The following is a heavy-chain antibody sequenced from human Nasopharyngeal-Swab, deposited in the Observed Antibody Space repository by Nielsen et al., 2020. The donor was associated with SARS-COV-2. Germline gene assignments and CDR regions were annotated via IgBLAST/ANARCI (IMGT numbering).Heavy chain of an antibody. D-gene: IGHD4-17*01. V-gene: IGHV5-51*01. Sequence: GGSLRLSCKGSGYSFTSYWIGWVRQMPGKGLEWMGIIYPGDSDTRYSPSFQGQVTISADKSISTAYLQWSSLKASDTAMYYCAGHKGGDYGDYVGGSDYWGQGTLVTVSS. CDR3: AGHKGGDYGDYVGGSDY. J-gene: IGHJ4*02. CDR1: GYSFTSYW. CDR2: IYPGDSDT.